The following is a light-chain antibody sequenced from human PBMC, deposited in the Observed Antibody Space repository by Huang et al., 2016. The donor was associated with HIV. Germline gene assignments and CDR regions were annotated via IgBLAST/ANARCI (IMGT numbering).Light chain of an antibody. V-gene: IGKV3-15*01. J-gene: IGKJ1*01. CDR1: QSVFKN. CDR2: GSS. Sequence: ENLMTQSPSTLSVSPGESATLSCRASQSVFKNLAWYQQKPGQAPKLLIYGSSTRAAGIPARISGSGSGTDFTLTISSLQSEDFAVIYCQQYNTSPRTFGQGTKVEV. CDR3: QQYNTSPRT.